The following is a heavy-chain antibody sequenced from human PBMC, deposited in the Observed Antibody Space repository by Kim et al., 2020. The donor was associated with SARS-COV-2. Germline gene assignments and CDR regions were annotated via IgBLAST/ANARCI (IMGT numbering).Heavy chain of an antibody. J-gene: IGHJ6*01. CDR3: ARSGEDSSGQDYGMDV. CDR1: GFTLSSYG. V-gene: IGHV3-33*01. Sequence: GVSLRLSCAASGFTLSSYGMHWVRQAPGKGLEWVAVILDDGNNEYYADSVKGRFTISRDNSKNTLYLQMNSLRAEDTAVYYCARSGEDSSGQDYGMDVWG. D-gene: IGHD6-19*01. CDR2: ILDDGNNE.